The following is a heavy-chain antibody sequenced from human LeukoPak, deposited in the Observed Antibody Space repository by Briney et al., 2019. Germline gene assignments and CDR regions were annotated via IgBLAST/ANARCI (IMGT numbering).Heavy chain of an antibody. J-gene: IGHJ6*03. CDR3: ARGYCSGGSCYSVYYYYYYMDV. CDR2: IYYSGTT. V-gene: IGHV4-39*07. CDR1: GGSISSSSYY. Sequence: SETLSLTCTVSGGSISSSSYYWGWIRQPPGKGLEWIGNIYYSGTTYFNPSLKSRVTISVDTSKNQFSLKLSSVTAADTAVYYCARGYCSGGSCYSVYYYYYYMDVWGKGTTVTVSS. D-gene: IGHD2-15*01.